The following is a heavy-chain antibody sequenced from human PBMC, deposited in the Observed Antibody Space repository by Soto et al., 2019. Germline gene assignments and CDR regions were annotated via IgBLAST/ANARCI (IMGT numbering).Heavy chain of an antibody. Sequence: QVQLVQSGAEVKKPGSSVKVSCKASGGTFSSYAISWLRQSPGQGLEWMGGIIPIFGTADYAQKFQGRVTIAADQPTSTAYMELSSLRSEDTVVYYCARWGVVRAGEHLYYGMDVWGQGPTVTVSS. V-gene: IGHV1-69*01. D-gene: IGHD3-10*01. CDR3: ARWGVVRAGEHLYYGMDV. J-gene: IGHJ6*02. CDR2: IIPIFGTA. CDR1: GGTFSSYA.